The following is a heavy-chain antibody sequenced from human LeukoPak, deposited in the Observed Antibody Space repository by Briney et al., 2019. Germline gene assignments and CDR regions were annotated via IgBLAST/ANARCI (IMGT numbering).Heavy chain of an antibody. CDR2: IYYSGSA. D-gene: IGHD6-19*01. Sequence: SSETLSLTCTVSGGSISSYYWSWIRQPPGKGLECIGYIYYSGSANYNPSLKSRVTISVDTSKNQFSLKLSSVTAADTAVYYCASRLMIAVAGTGRSDYFDYWGQGTLVTVSS. V-gene: IGHV4-59*12. CDR3: ASRLMIAVAGTGRSDYFDY. CDR1: GGSISSYY. J-gene: IGHJ4*02.